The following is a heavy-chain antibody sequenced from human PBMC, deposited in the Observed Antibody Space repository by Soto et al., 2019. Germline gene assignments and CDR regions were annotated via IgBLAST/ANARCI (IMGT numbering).Heavy chain of an antibody. Sequence: SETLSLTCTVSGGSISSYYWSWIRQPPGKGLEWIGYIYYSGSTNYNPSLKSRVTISVDTSKNQFSLKLSSVTAADTAVYYCARSQWLAPVLDYWGQGTLVTVSS. CDR1: GGSISSYY. V-gene: IGHV4-59*08. J-gene: IGHJ4*02. CDR3: ARSQWLAPVLDY. CDR2: IYYSGST. D-gene: IGHD6-19*01.